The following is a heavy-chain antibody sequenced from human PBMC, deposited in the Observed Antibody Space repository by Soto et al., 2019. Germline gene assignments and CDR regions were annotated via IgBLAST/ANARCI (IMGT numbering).Heavy chain of an antibody. CDR3: ARRRVQWHADPYYYYYYGMDV. V-gene: IGHV4-39*01. CDR1: GGSISSSSYY. D-gene: IGHD6-19*01. J-gene: IGHJ6*02. CDR2: IYYSGST. Sequence: PSETLSLTCTVSGGSISSSSYYWGWIRQPPGKGLEWIGSIYYSGSTYYNPSLKSRVTISVDTSKNQFSLKLSSVTAADTAVYYCARRRVQWHADPYYYYYYGMDVWGQGTTVTVSS.